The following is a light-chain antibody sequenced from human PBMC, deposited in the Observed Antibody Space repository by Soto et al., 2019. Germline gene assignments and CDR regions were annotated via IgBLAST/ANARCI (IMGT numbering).Light chain of an antibody. CDR2: DVT. Sequence: QSALTQPRSVSASPGQSVTISCTGTSSDVGRYDYVSWYQQHPGKAPKLIVYDVTERPSGVPDRFSGSKSGNTASLTISGLQAEDEADYSCCSFAGSSNVFGTGTKVTVL. J-gene: IGLJ1*01. CDR3: CSFAGSSNV. V-gene: IGLV2-11*01. CDR1: SSDVGRYDY.